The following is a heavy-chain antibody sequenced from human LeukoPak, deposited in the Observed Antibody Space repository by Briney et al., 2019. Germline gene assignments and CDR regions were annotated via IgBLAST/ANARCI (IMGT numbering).Heavy chain of an antibody. J-gene: IGHJ4*02. Sequence: PSETLSLTCAVSGGSISSGGYSWSWIRQPPGKGLEWIGYIYQSGSTYYNPSLASRVTISVDTSKNQFSLKLSSVTAADTAVYYCARADTATVTGFDYWGQGTLVTVSS. V-gene: IGHV4-30-2*02. CDR2: IYQSGST. CDR1: GGSISSGGYS. D-gene: IGHD5-18*01. CDR3: ARADTATVTGFDY.